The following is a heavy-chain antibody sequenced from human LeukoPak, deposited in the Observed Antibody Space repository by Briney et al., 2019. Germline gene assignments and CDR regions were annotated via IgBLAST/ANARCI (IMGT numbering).Heavy chain of an antibody. CDR3: ARAWGGATLYFDY. CDR1: GFTFSSYS. V-gene: IGHV3-21*01. CDR2: ISSSSSYI. D-gene: IGHD1-26*01. Sequence: GGSLRLSCAASGFTFSSYSMNWVRQAPGKGLEWVSSISSSSSYIYYADSVKGRFTISRDNAKNSLYLQMNSLRAEDTAVYYCARAWGGATLYFDYWGQGTLVTVSP. J-gene: IGHJ4*02.